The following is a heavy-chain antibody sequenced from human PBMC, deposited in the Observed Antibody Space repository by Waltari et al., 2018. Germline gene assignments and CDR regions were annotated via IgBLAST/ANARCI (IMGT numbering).Heavy chain of an antibody. D-gene: IGHD2-21*01. Sequence: QVQLQQWGAALLKPSETLSLTCAVYGGSFSGYYRRRIRHPPGKGLEWIGESNYSGRTNYNPSLKSRFTISVDTSKNQFSLKLSSVTAADTAVYYCAAYPGGDRGDAFDIWGQGTMVTVSS. V-gene: IGHV4-34*01. CDR2: SNYSGRT. CDR1: GGSFSGYY. J-gene: IGHJ3*02. CDR3: AAYPGGDRGDAFDI.